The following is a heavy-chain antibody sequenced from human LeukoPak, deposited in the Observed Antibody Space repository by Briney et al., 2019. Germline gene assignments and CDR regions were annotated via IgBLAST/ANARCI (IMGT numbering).Heavy chain of an antibody. CDR3: ARDTAIVVVIAFDI. Sequence: ASVKVSCKASGYTFTGYYMHWVRQAPGQGLEWMGRINPNSGGTNYAQKFQGRVTMTRDTSISTAYMELSRLRSDDTAVYYCARDTAIVVVIAFDIWGQGTMVTVSS. D-gene: IGHD2-21*01. V-gene: IGHV1-2*06. CDR1: GYTFTGYY. J-gene: IGHJ3*02. CDR2: INPNSGGT.